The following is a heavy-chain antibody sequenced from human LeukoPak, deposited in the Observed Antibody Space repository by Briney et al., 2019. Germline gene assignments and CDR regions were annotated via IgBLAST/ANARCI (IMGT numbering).Heavy chain of an antibody. CDR1: GFTFTSSA. CDR2: IVVGSGNT. D-gene: IGHD3-9*01. Sequence: ASVKVSCKASGFTFTSSAMQWVRQARGQRLEWIGWIVVGSGNTNYAQKFQERVTITRDMSTSTAYMELSRLRSDDTAVYYCARAGYFDYGDYYYMDVWGKGTTVTISS. V-gene: IGHV1-58*02. J-gene: IGHJ6*03. CDR3: ARAGYFDYGDYYYMDV.